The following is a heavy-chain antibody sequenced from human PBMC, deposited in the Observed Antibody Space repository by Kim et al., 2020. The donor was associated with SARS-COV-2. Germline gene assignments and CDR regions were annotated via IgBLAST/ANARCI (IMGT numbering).Heavy chain of an antibody. V-gene: IGHV3-11*01. CDR3: ARDFPDYYDTLRGL. D-gene: IGHD3-22*01. J-gene: IGHJ4*02. Sequence: GGSLRLSCAASGFTFSDYYMSWIRQAPGKGLEWVSYISSSGSTIYYADSVKGRFTISRDNAKNSLYLQMNSLRAEDTAVYYCARDFPDYYDTLRGLWGQGTLVTVSS. CDR2: ISSSGSTI. CDR1: GFTFSDYY.